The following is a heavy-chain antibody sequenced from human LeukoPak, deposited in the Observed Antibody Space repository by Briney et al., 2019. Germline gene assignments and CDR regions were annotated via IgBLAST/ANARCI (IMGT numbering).Heavy chain of an antibody. V-gene: IGHV1-18*01. J-gene: IGHJ4*02. CDR1: GYTFTNDG. CDR3: ARDGGGYRGYDY. D-gene: IGHD5-12*01. CDR2: ISAYNGNT. Sequence: GASVKVSCKASGYTFTNDGMSWVRQTPGQGLEWMGWISAYNGNTIYTQKLQGRVTMTTDTSTSTAYMELRSLRSDDTAVYFCARDGGGYRGYDYWGQGTLVTVSS.